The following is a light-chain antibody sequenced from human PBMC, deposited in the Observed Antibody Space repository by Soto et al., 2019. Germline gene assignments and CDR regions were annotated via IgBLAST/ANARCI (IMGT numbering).Light chain of an antibody. CDR2: QDS. Sequence: SYELTQPPSVSVSPGQTASITCSGDKLGDKYACWYQQKPGQSPVLVIYQDSKRPSGIPERFSGSNSGNTATLTISGTQAMDEADYYCQAWDSSTHVVVGGGTKVTVL. CDR1: KLGDKY. V-gene: IGLV3-1*01. J-gene: IGLJ2*01. CDR3: QAWDSSTHVV.